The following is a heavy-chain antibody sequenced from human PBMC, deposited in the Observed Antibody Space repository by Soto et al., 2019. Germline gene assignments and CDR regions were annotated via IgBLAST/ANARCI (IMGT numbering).Heavy chain of an antibody. CDR1: GFTFSGSA. D-gene: IGHD2-2*01. Sequence: PGGSLRLSCAASGFTFSGSAMHWVRQASGKGLEWVGRIRSKANSYATAYAASVKGRFTISRDDSKNTACLQMNSLKTEDTAVYYCTRHCSSTSCPYGMDVWGQGTTVTVSS. J-gene: IGHJ6*02. V-gene: IGHV3-73*01. CDR3: TRHCSSTSCPYGMDV. CDR2: IRSKANSYAT.